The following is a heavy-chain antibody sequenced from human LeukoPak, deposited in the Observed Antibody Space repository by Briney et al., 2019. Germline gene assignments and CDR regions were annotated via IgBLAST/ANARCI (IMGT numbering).Heavy chain of an antibody. CDR1: GGSISSYY. Sequence: SETLSLTFTVSGGSISSYYWSWIRQPPGKGLEWIGYIYYSGSTNYNPSLKSRVTISVDTSKNQFSLKLSSVTAADTAVYYCARVDPSWNAFDIWGQGTMVTVSS. D-gene: IGHD1-1*01. CDR2: IYYSGST. CDR3: ARVDPSWNAFDI. V-gene: IGHV4-59*01. J-gene: IGHJ3*02.